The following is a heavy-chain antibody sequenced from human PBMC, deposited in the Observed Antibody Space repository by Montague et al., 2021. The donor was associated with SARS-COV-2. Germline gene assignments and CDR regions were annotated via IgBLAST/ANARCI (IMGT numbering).Heavy chain of an antibody. D-gene: IGHD4-11*01. J-gene: IGHJ6*02. CDR2: ISYDGGNK. V-gene: IGHV3-30-3*01. CDR1: GFTFSSYA. CDR3: ARARFDSNPYYYYGMDV. Sequence: SLRLSCAASGFTFSSYAMHWVRQAPGKGLEWVAVISYDGGNKYYADSVKGRFTISRDNSKNTLYLQMNSLRAEDTAVYYCARARFDSNPYYYYGMDVWGQGTTVTVSS.